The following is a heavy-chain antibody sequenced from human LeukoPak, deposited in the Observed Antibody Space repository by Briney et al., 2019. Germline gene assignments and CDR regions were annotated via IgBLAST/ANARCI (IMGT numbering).Heavy chain of an antibody. D-gene: IGHD7-27*01. Sequence: GGSLRLSCAASGFTFSSYEMNWVRQAPGKGLEWVSYISSSGSTIYYADSVKGRFTISRDNAKNSLYLQMNSLRAEDTAVYCCARGLGSGAFDIWGQGTMVTVSS. CDR2: ISSSGSTI. J-gene: IGHJ3*02. CDR1: GFTFSSYE. CDR3: ARGLGSGAFDI. V-gene: IGHV3-48*03.